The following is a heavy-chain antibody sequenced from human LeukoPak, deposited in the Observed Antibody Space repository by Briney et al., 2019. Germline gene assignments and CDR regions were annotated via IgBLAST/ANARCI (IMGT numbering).Heavy chain of an antibody. J-gene: IGHJ4*02. CDR1: GYSFTNYW. V-gene: IGHV5-51*01. CDR3: ARRLLGANTLDY. D-gene: IGHD1-26*01. CDR2: NYPGDSDT. Sequence: GESLKISCKGSGYSFTNYWIGWVRQMPGKGLEWMGVNYPGDSDTRYSPSFQGQVTLSVDKSINTAYLQWGSLKASDTAMYYCARRLLGANTLDYWGQGTLVTVSS.